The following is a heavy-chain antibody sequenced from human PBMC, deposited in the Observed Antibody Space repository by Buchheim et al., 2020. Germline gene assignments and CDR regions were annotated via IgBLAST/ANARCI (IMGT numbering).Heavy chain of an antibody. V-gene: IGHV3-23*01. CDR2: ISGSGGST. CDR3: ANARFGSTVYGMDV. J-gene: IGHJ6*02. D-gene: IGHD3-10*01. CDR1: GFTFSSYA. Sequence: EAQLLESGGGLVQPGGSLRLSCAASGFTFSSYAMSWVRQAPGKGLEWVSAISGSGGSTYYADSVKGRCTISRDNSKNTLYLQMNSLRADDTAVYFCANARFGSTVYGMDVWGQGTT.